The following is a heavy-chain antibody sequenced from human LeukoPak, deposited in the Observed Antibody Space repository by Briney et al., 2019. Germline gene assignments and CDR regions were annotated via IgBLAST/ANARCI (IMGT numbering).Heavy chain of an antibody. J-gene: IGHJ3*02. CDR2: IYSGGST. Sequence: GGSLRLSCAASGFTVSSNYMSWVRQAPGKGLEWVSVIYSGGSTYYADSVKGRFTISRDNSKNTLYLQMNSLRAEDSAEYYCAKSLLTTATGTGRAFDIWGQGTLVTVSS. CDR1: GFTVSSNY. CDR3: AKSLLTTATGTGRAFDI. V-gene: IGHV3-53*01. D-gene: IGHD1-1*01.